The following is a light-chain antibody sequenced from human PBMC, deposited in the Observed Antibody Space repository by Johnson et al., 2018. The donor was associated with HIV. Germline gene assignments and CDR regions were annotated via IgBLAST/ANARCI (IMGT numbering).Light chain of an antibody. J-gene: IGLJ1*01. CDR1: SSNIGNNY. CDR2: DNN. Sequence: HSVLTQPPSVSAAPGQKVTISCSGSSSNIGNNYVSWYQQLPGTAPKLLIYDNNKRPSGIPDRFSCSKSGTSATLGITGLQTGDEADYYCGTWDSSLSAAVFGTVTKVTVL. CDR3: GTWDSSLSAAV. V-gene: IGLV1-51*01.